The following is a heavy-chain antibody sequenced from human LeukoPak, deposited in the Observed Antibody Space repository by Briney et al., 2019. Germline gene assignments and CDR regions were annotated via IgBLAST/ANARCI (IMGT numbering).Heavy chain of an antibody. J-gene: IGHJ4*02. Sequence: SETLSLTCAVYGGSFSGYYWSWIRQPPGKGLEWIGEINHSGSTNYNPSLKSRVTISVDTSKNQFSLKLSSVTAADTAVYYCARGRSSHYYDSSGYYYWGQGTLVTASS. V-gene: IGHV4-34*01. CDR1: GGSFSGYY. CDR2: INHSGST. D-gene: IGHD3-22*01. CDR3: ARGRSSHYYDSSGYYY.